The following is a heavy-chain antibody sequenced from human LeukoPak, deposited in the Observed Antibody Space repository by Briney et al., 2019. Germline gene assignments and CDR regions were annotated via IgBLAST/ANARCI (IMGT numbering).Heavy chain of an antibody. V-gene: IGHV1-2*02. D-gene: IGHD1-7*01. CDR1: GYTFTAYY. CDR2: INPTSGGT. Sequence: ASVKVSCKASGYTFTAYYMHWVRQAPGQGLEWMGWINPTSGGTDYPQKFQGRVTMTGDTSISTAYMELSRLRSDDTAVYFCARFYNWNYVSWFDPWGQGTLVTVSS. J-gene: IGHJ5*02. CDR3: ARFYNWNYVSWFDP.